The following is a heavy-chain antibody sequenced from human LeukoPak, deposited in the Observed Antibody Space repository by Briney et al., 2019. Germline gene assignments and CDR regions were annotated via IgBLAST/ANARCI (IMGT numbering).Heavy chain of an antibody. CDR1: GDSVSSNSAA. J-gene: IGHJ4*02. D-gene: IGHD6-13*01. V-gene: IGHV6-1*01. CDR2: TYYRSKWYS. Sequence: SQTLSLTCAIPGDSVSSNSAAWHWIRQSPSRGLEWLGRTYYRSKWYSDYAVSLKSRITINPDTSKNQFSLQLNSLTPEDTAVYYGATLAADRTGYFEYWGQGTLVTVSS. CDR3: ATLAADRTGYFEY.